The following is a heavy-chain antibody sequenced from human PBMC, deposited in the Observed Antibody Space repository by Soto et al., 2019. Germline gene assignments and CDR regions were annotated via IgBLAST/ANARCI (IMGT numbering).Heavy chain of an antibody. J-gene: IGHJ4*02. CDR3: ARNYYGSGRFDY. D-gene: IGHD3-10*01. CDR1: GFAFSDHY. CDR2: TRNKANSYTT. V-gene: IGHV3-72*01. Sequence: EVQLVESGGGLVQPGGSLRLSCADSGFAFSDHYMDWVRQAPGKGLEWVGRTRNKANSYTTEYAASVKGRFTISRDDSKNSLYLQMNSLKTEDTAVYYCARNYYGSGRFDYWGQGTLVTVSS.